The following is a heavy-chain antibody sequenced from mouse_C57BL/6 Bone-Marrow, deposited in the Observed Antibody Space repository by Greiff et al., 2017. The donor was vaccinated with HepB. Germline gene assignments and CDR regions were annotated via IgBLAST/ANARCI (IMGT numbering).Heavy chain of an antibody. CDR1: GFSLTSYG. CDR2: IWGVGST. Sequence: VKLVESGPGLVAPSQSLSITCTVSGFSLTSYGVDWVRQSPGKGLEWLGVIWGVGSTNYNSALKSRLSISKDNSKSQAFLKMNSLQTDDTAMYYCASDYYGSSLYAMDYWGQGTSVTVSS. CDR3: ASDYYGSSLYAMDY. D-gene: IGHD1-1*01. J-gene: IGHJ4*01. V-gene: IGHV2-6*01.